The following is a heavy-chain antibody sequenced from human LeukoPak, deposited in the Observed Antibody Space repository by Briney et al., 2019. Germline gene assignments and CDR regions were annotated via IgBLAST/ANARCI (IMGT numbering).Heavy chain of an antibody. V-gene: IGHV3-30-3*01. CDR3: ARAHQGYSSSAADY. Sequence: GGSLRLSCAASGFTFSSYTMHWVRQAPGKGLEWVAVISYDGSNKYYADSVKGRFTISRDAAKNTLYLQMNSLRAEDTAVYYCARAHQGYSSSAADYWGQGTLVTVSS. CDR2: ISYDGSNK. J-gene: IGHJ4*02. D-gene: IGHD5-18*01. CDR1: GFTFSSYT.